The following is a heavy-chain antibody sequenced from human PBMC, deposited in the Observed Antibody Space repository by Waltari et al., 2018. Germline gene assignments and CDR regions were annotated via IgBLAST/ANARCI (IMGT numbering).Heavy chain of an antibody. CDR3: ARGRTYLWLPRPSNYVYFDY. CDR2: INHSGST. Sequence: QVQLQQWGAGLLKPSETLSLTCAVYGGSFSGYFWSWIRQPPGKGLEWIGEINHSGSTNYNPSLKSRVTISVDTSKNQFSLKLTSVTAADTAVYYCARGRTYLWLPRPSNYVYFDYWGQGTLVTVSS. J-gene: IGHJ4*02. D-gene: IGHD5-12*01. V-gene: IGHV4-34*01. CDR1: GGSFSGYF.